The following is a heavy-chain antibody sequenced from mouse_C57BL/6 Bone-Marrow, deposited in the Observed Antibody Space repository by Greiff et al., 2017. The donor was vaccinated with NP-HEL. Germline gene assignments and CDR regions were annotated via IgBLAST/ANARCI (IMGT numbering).Heavy chain of an antibody. CDR3: ARGWGLKIAY. J-gene: IGHJ3*01. CDR1: GYTFTSYG. CDR2: IYPRRGNA. D-gene: IGHD1-1*02. V-gene: IGHV1-81*01. Sequence: QVQLQQSGAELARPGASVKLSCKASGYTFTSYGISWVKQRTGQGLEWIGEIYPRRGNAFSNEKFKGKATLTADKASSTAYMELRSLTSEDSAVYFCARGWGLKIAYWGQGTLVTVAA.